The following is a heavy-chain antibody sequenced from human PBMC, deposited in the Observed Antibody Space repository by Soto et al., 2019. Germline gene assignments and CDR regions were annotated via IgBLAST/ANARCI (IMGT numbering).Heavy chain of an antibody. J-gene: IGHJ5*02. CDR3: ARGIKYGAYSRWFDP. D-gene: IGHD4-17*01. Sequence: ASVKVSCKASGYTFIKYDINWVRQATGQGLEYLGWMNPNSGNTAYVQKFQGRVTMTWDTSITTAYMELSSLRSEDTAVYFCARGIKYGAYSRWFDPWGQGTLVTVSS. CDR2: MNPNSGNT. CDR1: GYTFIKYD. V-gene: IGHV1-8*01.